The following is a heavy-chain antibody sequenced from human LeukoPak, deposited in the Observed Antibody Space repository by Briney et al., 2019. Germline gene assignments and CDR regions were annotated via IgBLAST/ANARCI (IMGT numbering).Heavy chain of an antibody. V-gene: IGHV3-21*01. D-gene: IGHD3-22*01. J-gene: IGHJ3*02. CDR3: ARVLYYYDSSGITKDAFDI. Sequence: GGSLRLSCAASGFTFSSYSMNWVRQAPGKGLEWVSSISSSSSYIYYADSVKGRFTISRDNAKNSLYLQMNSLRAEDTAVYYCARVLYYYDSSGITKDAFDIWGQGTMVTVSS. CDR1: GFTFSSYS. CDR2: ISSSSSYI.